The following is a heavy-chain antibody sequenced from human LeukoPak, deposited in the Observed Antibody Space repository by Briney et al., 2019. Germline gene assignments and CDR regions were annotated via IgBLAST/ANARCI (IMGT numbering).Heavy chain of an antibody. CDR2: IYTSGST. J-gene: IGHJ6*03. CDR3: ARISDCSSSSCPYYYYMDV. V-gene: IGHV4-4*07. Sequence: SETLSLTCTVSGGSIRSDYWSWIRQPAGRGLEWIGRIYTSGSTNYNPSLESRVTMSVDTSKNQFSLKLSSVTAADTAVYYCARISDCSSSSCPYYYYMDVWGKGTTVTVSS. CDR1: GGSIRSDY. D-gene: IGHD2-2*01.